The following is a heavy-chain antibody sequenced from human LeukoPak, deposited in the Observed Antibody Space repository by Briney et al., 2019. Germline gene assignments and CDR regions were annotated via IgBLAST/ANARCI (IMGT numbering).Heavy chain of an antibody. V-gene: IGHV1-2*02. CDR2: INPNSGGT. CDR3: ARGYYYDSSGYSVFDY. CDR1: GYTFTGYY. J-gene: IGHJ4*02. Sequence: GSVQVSCKASGYTFTGYYMHWVRRAPGQGGEWMGWINPNSGGTNYAQKFQGRVTMTRDTSISTAYMELSRLRSDDTAVYYYARGYYYDSSGYSVFDYWGQGTLVTVSS. D-gene: IGHD3-22*01.